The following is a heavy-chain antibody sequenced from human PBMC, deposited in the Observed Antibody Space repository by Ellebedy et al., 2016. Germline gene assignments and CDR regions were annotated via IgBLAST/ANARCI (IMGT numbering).Heavy chain of an antibody. CDR1: GFTFSSYS. CDR3: AKDPAAYGHFDY. J-gene: IGHJ4*02. V-gene: IGHV3-23*01. CDR2: ISGSGGST. Sequence: GGSLGLSXAASGFTFSSYSMNWVRQAPGKGLEWVSAISGSGGSTYYADSVKGRFTISRDNSKNTLYLQMNSLRAEDTAVYYCAKDPAAYGHFDYWGQGTLVTVSS. D-gene: IGHD2-2*01.